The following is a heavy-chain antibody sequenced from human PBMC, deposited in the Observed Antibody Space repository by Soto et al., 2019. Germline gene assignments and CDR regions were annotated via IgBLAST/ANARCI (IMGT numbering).Heavy chain of an antibody. D-gene: IGHD2-8*02. CDR3: ARDKITGLFDY. CDR1: GGSISSSSYS. Sequence: SETLSLTCIVSGGSISSSSYSWAWIRQPPGKGLEWIGTIYYGGNTYYNPSLKSRVTISVDTSKNQFSLKLTSVTAADTAVYYCARDKITGLFDYWGQGTLVTVSS. CDR2: IYYGGNT. J-gene: IGHJ4*02. V-gene: IGHV4-39*07.